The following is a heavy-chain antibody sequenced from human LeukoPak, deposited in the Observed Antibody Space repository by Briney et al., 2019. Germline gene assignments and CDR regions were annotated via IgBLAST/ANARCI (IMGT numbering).Heavy chain of an antibody. D-gene: IGHD2-8*01. CDR2: IRYDGSNK. J-gene: IGHJ6*03. CDR3: VRGVDFCTSNKCFFHMDV. CDR1: GFTFSNYG. V-gene: IGHV3-30*02. Sequence: GGSLRLSCAASGFTFSNYGMQWVRQAPGKGLEWVAFIRYDGSNKYYADSVEGRFTISRDDDKSSLFLQMNNLRAEDTAVYYCVRGVDFCTSNKCFFHMDVWGKGTTVTVSS.